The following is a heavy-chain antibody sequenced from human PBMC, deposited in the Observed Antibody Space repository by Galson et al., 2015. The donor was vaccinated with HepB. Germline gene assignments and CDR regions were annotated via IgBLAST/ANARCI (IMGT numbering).Heavy chain of an antibody. CDR3: ARTPPRRNTVHYFYGLDV. CDR1: GFTFSSYG. J-gene: IGHJ6*02. V-gene: IGHV3-33*01. D-gene: IGHD4-11*01. Sequence: LRLSCATSGFTFSSYGMHWVRQAPGKGLEWVAFIWSDGSNSQYAESMRGRLTISRANFKSTLYLQIKRVRAEDTGVYYCARTPPRRNTVHYFYGLDVWGQGTTVTVAS. CDR2: IWSDGSNS.